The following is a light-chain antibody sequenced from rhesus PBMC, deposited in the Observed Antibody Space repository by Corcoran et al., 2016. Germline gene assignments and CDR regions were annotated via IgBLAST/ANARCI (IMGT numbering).Light chain of an antibody. V-gene: IGKV1-22*01. Sequence: DVQMTQSPSSLSASVGDTVTITCQASQGITSWLAWYHQKPGKAPKPLIYKASILQSGAPSRFSGSGSGTHFTLTIRSLRPEDFATYFCLQYSSSPFTFGPGTKLDIK. CDR1: QGITSW. J-gene: IGKJ3*01. CDR2: KAS. CDR3: LQYSSSPFT.